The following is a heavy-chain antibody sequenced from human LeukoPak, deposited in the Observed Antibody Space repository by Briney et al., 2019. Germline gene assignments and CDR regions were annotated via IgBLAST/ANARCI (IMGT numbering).Heavy chain of an antibody. Sequence: ASVKVSCKASGYTFTSYYMHWVRQAPGQGLEWMGWINPNSGGTNYAQKFQGRVTMTRDTSISTAYMELSRLRSDDTAVYYCARGRAAACTPTMWYYYYYHGMDVWGQGTTVTVSS. D-gene: IGHD6-13*01. CDR3: ARGRAAACTPTMWYYYYYHGMDV. CDR1: GYTFTSYY. J-gene: IGHJ6*02. CDR2: INPNSGGT. V-gene: IGHV1-2*02.